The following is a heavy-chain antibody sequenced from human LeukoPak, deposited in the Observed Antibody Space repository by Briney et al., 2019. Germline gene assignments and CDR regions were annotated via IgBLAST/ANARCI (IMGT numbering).Heavy chain of an antibody. J-gene: IGHJ4*02. CDR3: AKSAYDILTGSIRWYFDY. V-gene: IGHV3-53*01. D-gene: IGHD3-9*01. Sequence: GGSLRLSCAASGFSVSDNYMSWVRQVPGKGLEWVSVLFSGGRTYYADSVKGRFVISRDDSKNTVYLQMNSLRAEDTAVYYCAKSAYDILTGSIRWYFDYWGQGTLVTVSS. CDR2: LFSGGRT. CDR1: GFSVSDNY.